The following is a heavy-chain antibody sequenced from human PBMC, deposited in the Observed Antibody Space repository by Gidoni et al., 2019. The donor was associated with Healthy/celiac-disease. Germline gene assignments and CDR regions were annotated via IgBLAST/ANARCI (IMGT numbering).Heavy chain of an antibody. CDR3: ARDRGGSYYEPFDY. CDR1: GGTFSSYA. D-gene: IGHD1-26*01. Sequence: QVQMVQSGAEVKKRGSSVKVSCKASGGTFSSYAISWVRQAPGQGFEWMRGIITIFGTANYAQKFQGRVTITADESTSTAYMELSSLRSEDTAVYYCARDRGGSYYEPFDYWGQGTLVTVSS. V-gene: IGHV1-69*01. CDR2: IITIFGTA. J-gene: IGHJ4*02.